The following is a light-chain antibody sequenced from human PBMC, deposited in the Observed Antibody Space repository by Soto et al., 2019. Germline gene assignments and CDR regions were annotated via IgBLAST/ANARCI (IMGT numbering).Light chain of an antibody. CDR2: GAS. CDR3: QQYNKWPLT. CDR1: QSVNSSY. V-gene: IGKV3-20*01. J-gene: IGKJ1*01. Sequence: EIVLTQSACTLSLSPGERVTLSWRASQSVNSSYLAWYQHKHGQAPRLLIYGASTRATGIPDRFSGSGYGTDFNLTIARLETGDFTVYYCQQYNKWPLTFGQGTKVDIK.